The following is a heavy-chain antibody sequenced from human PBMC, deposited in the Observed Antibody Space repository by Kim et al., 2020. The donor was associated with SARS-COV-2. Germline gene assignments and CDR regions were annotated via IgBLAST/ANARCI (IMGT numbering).Heavy chain of an antibody. CDR1: GGSFSGYY. J-gene: IGHJ4*02. D-gene: IGHD3-22*01. CDR2: INHSGST. Sequence: SETLSLTCAVYGGSFSGYYWSWIRQPPGKGLEWIGEINHSGSTNYNPSLKSRVTISVDTSKNQFSLKLSSVTAADTAVYYCARFGDSSGYYYFDYWGQGT. V-gene: IGHV4-34*01. CDR3: ARFGDSSGYYYFDY.